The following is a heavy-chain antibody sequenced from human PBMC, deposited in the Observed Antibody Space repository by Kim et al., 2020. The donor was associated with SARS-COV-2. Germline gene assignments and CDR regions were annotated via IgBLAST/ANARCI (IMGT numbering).Heavy chain of an antibody. V-gene: IGHV3-23*01. CDR2: ISGSGGST. D-gene: IGHD4-17*01. CDR1: GFTFSSYA. J-gene: IGHJ4*02. Sequence: GSLRLSCAASGFTFSSYAMSWVRQAPGKGLEWVSTISGSGGSTYYADSVKGRFTISRDNSKNTLYLQMNSLRAEDTAVYYCAKDGKTTVTFDYWGQGTLVTVSS. CDR3: AKDGKTTVTFDY.